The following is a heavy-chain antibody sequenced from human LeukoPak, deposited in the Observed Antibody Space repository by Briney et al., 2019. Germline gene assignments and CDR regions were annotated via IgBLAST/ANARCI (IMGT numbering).Heavy chain of an antibody. Sequence: GASVKVSCKASGYTFTSYGISWVRQAPGQGLEWMGWISAYNGNTNYAQKLQGRVTMTTDTSASTAYMELRSLRSDDTAVYYCARVRVVPQWELLYGYDYWGQGTLVTVSS. V-gene: IGHV1-18*01. CDR3: ARVRVVPQWELLYGYDY. CDR2: ISAYNGNT. CDR1: GYTFTSYG. J-gene: IGHJ4*02. D-gene: IGHD1-26*01.